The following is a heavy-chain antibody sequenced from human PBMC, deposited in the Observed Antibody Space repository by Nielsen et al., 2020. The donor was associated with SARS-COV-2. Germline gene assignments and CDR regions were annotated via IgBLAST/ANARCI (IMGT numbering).Heavy chain of an antibody. D-gene: IGHD6-13*01. CDR2: INHSGST. V-gene: IGHV4-34*01. Sequence: SETLSLTCAVYGGSFSGYYWSWIRQPPGKGLEWIGEINHSGSTNYNPSLKSRVTISVDTSKNQFSLKLSSVTAADTAVYYCARGNSPRVRRYSSSWYGWYFDLWGRGTLVTVSS. CDR3: ARGNSPRVRRYSSSWYGWYFDL. CDR1: GGSFSGYY. J-gene: IGHJ2*01.